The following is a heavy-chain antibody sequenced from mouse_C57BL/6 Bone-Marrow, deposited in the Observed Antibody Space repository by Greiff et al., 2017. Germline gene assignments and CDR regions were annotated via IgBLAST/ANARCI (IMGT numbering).Heavy chain of an antibody. Sequence: EVQLQQSGPGMVKPSQSLSLTCTVTGYSITSGYDWHWIRHFPGNKLEWMGYISYSGSTNYNPSLKSRISITHDTSKNHFFLKLNSVTTEDTATYYCARGYYGSSYGWYFDVWGTGTTVTVSS. CDR2: ISYSGST. CDR1: GYSITSGYD. V-gene: IGHV3-1*01. D-gene: IGHD1-1*01. J-gene: IGHJ1*03. CDR3: ARGYYGSSYGWYFDV.